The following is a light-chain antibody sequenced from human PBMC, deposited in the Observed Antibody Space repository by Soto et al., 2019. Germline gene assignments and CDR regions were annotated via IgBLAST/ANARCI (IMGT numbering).Light chain of an antibody. CDR1: QTLTITY. CDR2: GAS. Sequence: EIVLTQSPGTLSLSPGERATLSCRASQTLTITYLAWYQQKPVQAPRLLIYGASSRASGISDRFRGGGSGTDVSLTITKLEPEEFAGYYCQQYGSSPYTVGQGTKLEI. CDR3: QQYGSSPYT. V-gene: IGKV3-20*01. J-gene: IGKJ2*01.